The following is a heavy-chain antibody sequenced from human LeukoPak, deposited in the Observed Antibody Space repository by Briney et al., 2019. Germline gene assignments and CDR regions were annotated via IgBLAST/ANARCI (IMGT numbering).Heavy chain of an antibody. J-gene: IGHJ1*01. CDR2: INTNTGNP. CDR3: ARAPRPGSSWYLRPEYFQH. Sequence: ASVKVSCKASGYTFTSYAMNWVRQAPGQGLEWMGWINTNTGNPTYAQGFTGRFVFPLDTSVSTAYLQISSLKAEDTAVYYCARAPRPGSSWYLRPEYFQHWGQGTLVTVSS. D-gene: IGHD6-13*01. V-gene: IGHV7-4-1*02. CDR1: GYTFTSYA.